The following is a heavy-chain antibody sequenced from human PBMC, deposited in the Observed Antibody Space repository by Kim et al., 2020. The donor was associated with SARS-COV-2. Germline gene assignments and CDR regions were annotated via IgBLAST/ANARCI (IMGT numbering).Heavy chain of an antibody. CDR2: YSGST. CDR3: ARGAFDI. V-gene: IGHV4-59*09. J-gene: IGHJ3*02. Sequence: YSGSTNYNPSLKSRVTISVDTSKNQFSLKLSSVTAADTAVYYCARGAFDIWGQGTMVTVSS.